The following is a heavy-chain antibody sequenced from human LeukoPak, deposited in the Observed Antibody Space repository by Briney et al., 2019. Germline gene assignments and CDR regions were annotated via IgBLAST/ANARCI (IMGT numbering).Heavy chain of an antibody. V-gene: IGHV4-34*01. J-gene: IGHJ4*02. CDR3: ARGQRWLHLPDY. CDR2: INHSGST. Sequence: SETLSLTCAVYGGSFSGYYWSWIRQPPGKGLEWIGEINHSGSTNYNPSLKSRVTISVDTSKNQFSLKLSSVTAADTAVYYCARGQRWLHLPDYWGQGTLVTVFS. D-gene: IGHD5-24*01. CDR1: GGSFSGYY.